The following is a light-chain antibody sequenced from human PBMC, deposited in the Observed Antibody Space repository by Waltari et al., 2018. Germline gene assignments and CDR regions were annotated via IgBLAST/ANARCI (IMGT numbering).Light chain of an antibody. V-gene: IGKV3-11*01. CDR2: DAS. Sequence: EIVLTQSPATLSLSPGERATISCRASQSVRTYLAWYQHRPGQAPRLLIYDASNRATDIPARFSGSGSGTDFTLTISSLQPEDFAVYYCQERSNWPGGAFGGGTKVEI. CDR1: QSVRTY. CDR3: QERSNWPGGA. J-gene: IGKJ4*01.